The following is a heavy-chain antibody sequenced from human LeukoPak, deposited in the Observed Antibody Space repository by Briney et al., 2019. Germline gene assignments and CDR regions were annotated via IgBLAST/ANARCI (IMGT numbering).Heavy chain of an antibody. J-gene: IGHJ1*01. CDR2: ISYDGSNK. V-gene: IGHV3-30-3*01. Sequence: GGSLRLSCSASGFTFSSYAMHWVRQAPGKGLEWEAVISYDGSNKYYADSVKGRFSISRDNSKNTLYLQMNSLRAEDTAVYYCAREANKYSSGWFGEYFQHWGQGTLVTVSS. CDR1: GFTFSSYA. CDR3: AREANKYSSGWFGEYFQH. D-gene: IGHD6-19*01.